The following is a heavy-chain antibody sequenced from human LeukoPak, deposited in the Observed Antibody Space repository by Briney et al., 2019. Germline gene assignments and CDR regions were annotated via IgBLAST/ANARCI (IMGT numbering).Heavy chain of an antibody. D-gene: IGHD1-26*01. CDR1: GYTFTDYY. CDR2: INPNSGGT. Sequence: GASVKVSCKASGYTFTDYYVHWVRQAPGQGLEWMGWINPNSGGTAYAQRFKGRVTMARDTSISTAYMEVSSPTSDDTAVYYCARDRSTLGFRQFDYWGQGTLVTVSS. J-gene: IGHJ4*02. CDR3: ARDRSTLGFRQFDY. V-gene: IGHV1-2*02.